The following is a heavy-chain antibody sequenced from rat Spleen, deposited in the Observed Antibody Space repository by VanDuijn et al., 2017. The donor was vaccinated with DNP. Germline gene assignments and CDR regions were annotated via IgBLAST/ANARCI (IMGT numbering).Heavy chain of an antibody. J-gene: IGHJ1*01. CDR2: ITNTGGGT. CDR3: ARMYTTDYYWYFDL. CDR1: GFTFTNNW. D-gene: IGHD1-6*01. Sequence: EVQLVESGGGLVQPGRSLKLSCEPSGFTFTNNWMTWIRQAPGKGLEWIASITNTGGGTYYLDSVKGRFTISRDNAKSTLYLQMNSLRSEDTATYYCARMYTTDYYWYFDLWGPGTMVTVSS. V-gene: IGHV5-31*01.